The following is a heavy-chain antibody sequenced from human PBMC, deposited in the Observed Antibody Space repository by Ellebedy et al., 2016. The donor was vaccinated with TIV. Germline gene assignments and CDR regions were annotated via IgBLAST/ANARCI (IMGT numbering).Heavy chain of an antibody. CDR3: AKDVRYTTGWGGALDI. CDR2: IGSSAYTT. D-gene: IGHD2-8*02. Sequence: PGGSLRLSCAASGFNFGGHAMKWVRQAPGKGLEWVSSIGSSAYTTHYADSVKGRFTISRDNSRNKLYLQMNSLGGEDTAVYFCAKDVRYTTGWGGALDIWGQGAMVTVSS. J-gene: IGHJ3*02. V-gene: IGHV3-23*01. CDR1: GFNFGGHA.